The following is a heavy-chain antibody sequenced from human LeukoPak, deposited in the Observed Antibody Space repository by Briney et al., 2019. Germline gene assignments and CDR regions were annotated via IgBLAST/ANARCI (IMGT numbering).Heavy chain of an antibody. J-gene: IGHJ4*02. CDR3: VRSCSSGSCYGYKDY. CDR1: GFTFSSYW. V-gene: IGHV3-74*01. Sequence: GGSLRLSCATSGFTFSSYWMHWVRQVPGKGLVWVSRVNGDGTSTSYADSVQGRFTISRDNAKNTLYLYMNSLRGDDTAVYFCVRSCSSGSCYGYKDYWGQGTLVTVSS. CDR2: VNGDGTST. D-gene: IGHD2-2*01.